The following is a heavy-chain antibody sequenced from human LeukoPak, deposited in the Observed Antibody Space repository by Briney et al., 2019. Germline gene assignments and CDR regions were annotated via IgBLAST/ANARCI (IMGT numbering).Heavy chain of an antibody. CDR3: GKEWHSEGYGSSLDD. J-gene: IGHJ4*02. Sequence: PGGSLRLSCAASGFTFRMFGMHWVRQAPGKGLEWVAVVSRDGGTTFYGDSVQGRFTISRDNSKNTLYLQMNSLKAEDTAVYYCGKEWHSEGYGSSLDDWGQGTLVTVSS. CDR2: VSRDGGTT. D-gene: IGHD5-12*01. V-gene: IGHV3-30*18. CDR1: GFTFRMFG.